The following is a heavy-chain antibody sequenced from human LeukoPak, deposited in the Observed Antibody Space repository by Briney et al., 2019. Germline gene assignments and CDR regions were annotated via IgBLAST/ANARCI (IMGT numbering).Heavy chain of an antibody. J-gene: IGHJ6*04. CDR1: GLTFSSYE. CDR2: ISSSGSTI. D-gene: IGHD3-10*02. V-gene: IGHV3-48*03. Sequence: PGGSRRLSGPASGLTFSSYEMNWVRQAPGKGLEWVSYISSSGSTIYYADSVKGRFTISRDNAKNSLYLQMNSLRAEDTAVYYCAELGITMIGGVWGKGTTVTISS. CDR3: AELGITMIGGV.